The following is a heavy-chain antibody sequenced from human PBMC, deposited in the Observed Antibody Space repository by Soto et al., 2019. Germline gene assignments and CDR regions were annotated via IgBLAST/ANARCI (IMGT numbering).Heavy chain of an antibody. D-gene: IGHD2-15*01. J-gene: IGHJ4*01. CDR1: GFTFSSYG. CDR2: ISYDGSNK. V-gene: IGHV3-30*03. CDR3: ARGDGLIGYCSGGSCLFDY. Sequence: PGGSLRLSCAASGFTFSSYGMHWVRQAPGKGLEWVAVISYDGSNKYYADSVKGRFTISRDNSKNTLYLQMNSLRAEDTAVYYCARGDGLIGYCSGGSCLFDYWG.